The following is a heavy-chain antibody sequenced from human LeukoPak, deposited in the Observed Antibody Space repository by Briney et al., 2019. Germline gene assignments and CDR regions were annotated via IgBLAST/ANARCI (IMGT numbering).Heavy chain of an antibody. CDR1: GGTFSSYA. CDR2: IIPILGIA. J-gene: IGHJ3*02. V-gene: IGHV1-69*04. CDR3: AREVVIDAFDI. Sequence: ASVKVSCKASGGTFSSYAISWVRQAPGQGLEWMGRIIPILGIANYAQKFQGRVTITADKSTSTAYMELSSLRSEDTAMYYCAREVVIDAFDIWGQGTMVTVSS. D-gene: IGHD2-21*01.